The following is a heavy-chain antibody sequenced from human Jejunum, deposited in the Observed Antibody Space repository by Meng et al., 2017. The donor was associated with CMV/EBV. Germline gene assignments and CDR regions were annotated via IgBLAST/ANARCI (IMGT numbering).Heavy chain of an antibody. D-gene: IGHD2-2*01. CDR1: GNTFTSYY. V-gene: IGHV1-46*01. CDR3: ARRDCSGSSCYFEY. CDR2: INPSAGST. J-gene: IGHJ4*02. Sequence: SGNTFTSYYIHWVRQAPGQGLEWMGIINPSAGSTTYAQKFQGRVTMTRDTSTSTIYLEVSSLTSEDTAVYYCARRDCSGSSCYFEYWGQGTLVTVSS.